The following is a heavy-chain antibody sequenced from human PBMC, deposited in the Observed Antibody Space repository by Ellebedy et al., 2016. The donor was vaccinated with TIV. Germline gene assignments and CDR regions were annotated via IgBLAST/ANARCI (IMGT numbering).Heavy chain of an antibody. V-gene: IGHV3-21*03. CDR3: AKDGCSRWLPNWFAP. Sequence: GESLKISCAASGFTFSSYSMNWVRQAPGKGLEWVASISSSSRSIYYADSVKGRFTISRDNAKNSLYLQMSSLRAEDTAVYYCAKDGCSRWLPNWFAPWGQGTLVTVSS. J-gene: IGHJ5*02. CDR2: ISSSSRSI. D-gene: IGHD6-13*01. CDR1: GFTFSSYS.